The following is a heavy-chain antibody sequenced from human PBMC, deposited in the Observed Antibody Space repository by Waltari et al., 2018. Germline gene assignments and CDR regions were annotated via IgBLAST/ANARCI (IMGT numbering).Heavy chain of an antibody. CDR3: ARDRGRGLYLDT. D-gene: IGHD5-12*01. J-gene: IGHJ5*02. CDR1: GASMNTNYM. Sequence: QLQQSGPGLVKPSESLSLTCSVSGASMNTNYMWNWVRQSPGKGLEWVGQIHYSGRTHFNPSLESRITMSIDMSSNQFSLRLSSVTVADTAVYFCARDRGRGLYLDTWGQGTLVTVSP. V-gene: IGHV4-4*02. CDR2: IHYSGRT.